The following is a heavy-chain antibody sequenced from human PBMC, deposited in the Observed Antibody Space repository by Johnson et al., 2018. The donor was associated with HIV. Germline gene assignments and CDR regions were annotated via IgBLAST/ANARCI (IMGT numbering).Heavy chain of an antibody. J-gene: IGHJ3*02. Sequence: MLLVESGGGLVQPGGSLRLSCAASGFTFSSYWMSWVRQAPGKGLEWVSLIHSGGTTFYADSVRGRFTITRDSSKNTLYLQMKSLKVEETAVYYCARDRGYWDAFDIWGQGTMVIVSS. V-gene: IGHV3-66*01. CDR1: GFTFSSYW. CDR3: ARDRGYWDAFDI. D-gene: IGHD3-22*01. CDR2: IHSGGTT.